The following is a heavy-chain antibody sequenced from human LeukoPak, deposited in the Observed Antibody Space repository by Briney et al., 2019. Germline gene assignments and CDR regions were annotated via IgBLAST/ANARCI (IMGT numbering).Heavy chain of an antibody. D-gene: IGHD6-19*01. CDR1: GFTFSSYA. Sequence: GGSLRLSCAASGFTFSSYAMHWVRQAPGKGLEYVSAISSNGGSTCYANSVKGRSTISRDNSKNTLYLQMGSLRAEDMAVYYCARALGVAVYWYFDLWGRGTLVTVSS. CDR2: ISSNGGST. CDR3: ARALGVAVYWYFDL. J-gene: IGHJ2*01. V-gene: IGHV3-64*01.